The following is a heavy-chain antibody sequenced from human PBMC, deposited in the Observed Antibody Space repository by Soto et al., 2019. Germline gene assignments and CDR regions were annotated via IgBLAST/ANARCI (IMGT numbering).Heavy chain of an antibody. V-gene: IGHV4-39*01. CDR1: GGSISSSSYY. Sequence: QLQLQESGPGLVKPSETLSLTCTVSGGSISSSSYYWGWIRQPPGKGLEWIGSIYYSGSTYYNPSLKSRVTISVDTSENQFSLKLSSVTAADTAVYYCARRNLPSIAAAGSLDYWGQGTLVTVSS. CDR3: ARRNLPSIAAAGSLDY. CDR2: IYYSGST. J-gene: IGHJ4*02. D-gene: IGHD6-13*01.